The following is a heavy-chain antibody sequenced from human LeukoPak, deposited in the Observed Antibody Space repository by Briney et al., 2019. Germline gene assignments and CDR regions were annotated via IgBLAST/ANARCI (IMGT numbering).Heavy chain of an antibody. CDR3: ARDSKGLEQFGLHYFDY. J-gene: IGHJ4*02. CDR1: GGSISTSYYY. V-gene: IGHV4-39*07. D-gene: IGHD3-10*01. CDR2: IYYSGNT. Sequence: SETLSLTCTVSGGSISTSYYYWGWIRQPPGKGLEWLGSIYYSGNTYYNPSLKSRVTISVDTSKNQFSLKLSSVTAADTAVYYCARDSKGLEQFGLHYFDYWGQGTLVTVSS.